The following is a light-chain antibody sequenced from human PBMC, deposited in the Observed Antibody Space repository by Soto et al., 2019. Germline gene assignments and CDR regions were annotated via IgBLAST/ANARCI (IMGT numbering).Light chain of an antibody. J-gene: IGLJ1*01. V-gene: IGLV3-21*02. CDR2: ADS. Sequence: SYELTQTSSVSVAPGQTAGISCGGKKIVVKSVHCYQHKPGQAPAVAVYADSHRPSGIPEPCSGSNSGNTATLTISRVEAGDDADYHCQVCYNNIDHHVFGTG. CDR1: KIVVKS. CDR3: QVCYNNIDHHV.